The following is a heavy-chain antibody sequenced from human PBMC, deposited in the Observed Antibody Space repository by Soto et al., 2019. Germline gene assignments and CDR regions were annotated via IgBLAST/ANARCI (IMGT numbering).Heavy chain of an antibody. J-gene: IGHJ4*02. CDR3: AKDYDSSGYDYWDFDY. CDR2: FSGSGGST. CDR1: GFTFSSYA. Sequence: EVQLLESGGGLVQPGGPRRLSWASSGFTFSSYAMSWVRQAPGRGLGWASAFSGSGGSTYYADSVKGRFTISRENSNNTLYLQMNRLRAVDTAVYYCAKDYDSSGYDYWDFDYWGQGTLVTVSS. D-gene: IGHD3-22*01. V-gene: IGHV3-23*01.